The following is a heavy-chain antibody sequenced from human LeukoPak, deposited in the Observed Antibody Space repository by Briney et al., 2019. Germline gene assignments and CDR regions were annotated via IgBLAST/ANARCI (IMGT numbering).Heavy chain of an antibody. J-gene: IGHJ5*02. D-gene: IGHD3-16*01. CDR2: IKQDGSEK. Sequence: PGGSLRLSCAASGFTISGYWMTWVRQAPGKGVEWVANIKQDGSEKTYVDCVKGRFTISRENAKNSIYLQMNSLRVEDTAIYYCARDGGTDWYDPWGQGTLVSVSS. CDR1: GFTISGYW. V-gene: IGHV3-7*01. CDR3: ARDGGTDWYDP.